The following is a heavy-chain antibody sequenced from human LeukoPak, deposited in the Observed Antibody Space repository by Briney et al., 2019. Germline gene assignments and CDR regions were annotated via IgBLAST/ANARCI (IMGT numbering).Heavy chain of an antibody. J-gene: IGHJ4*02. CDR2: IWYDRSSK. CDR3: ATYDSSGYDY. Sequence: GGSLRLSCAASGFTFSGYGMHWVRQAPGKGLEWVALIWYDRSSKYYANSVKGRFTISRDNSKNTLYLQMNSLRAEDTAVYYCATYDSSGYDYWGQGTLVTVSS. V-gene: IGHV3-33*01. CDR1: GFTFSGYG. D-gene: IGHD3-22*01.